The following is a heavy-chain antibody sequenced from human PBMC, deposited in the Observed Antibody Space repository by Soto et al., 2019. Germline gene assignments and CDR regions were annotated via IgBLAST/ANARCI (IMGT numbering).Heavy chain of an antibody. CDR2: IYYSGST. CDR1: GGSISSGDYY. CDR3: ARGPYYYDSSGYPDY. J-gene: IGHJ4*02. D-gene: IGHD3-22*01. Sequence: SETLSLTCTVSGGSISSGDYYWSWIRQPPGKGLEWIGYIYYSGSTYYNPSLKSRVTISVDTSKNQFSLKLSSVTAADTAVYYSARGPYYYDSSGYPDYWGQGTLVTVSS. V-gene: IGHV4-30-4*01.